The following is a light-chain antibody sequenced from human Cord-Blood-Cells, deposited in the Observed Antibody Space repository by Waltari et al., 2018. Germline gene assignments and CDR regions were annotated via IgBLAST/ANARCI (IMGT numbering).Light chain of an antibody. CDR3: CSYAGSYVV. V-gene: IGLV2-11*01. CDR2: DVS. CDR1: SSDVGGYNY. J-gene: IGLJ2*01. Sequence: QSALTQPRSVSGSPGQSVTISCTGTSSDVGGYNYVSWYQQHPGQAPKLMIYDVSKRPFGVPDRFSGSKSGNTASLTISGLQAEDEADYYCCSYAGSYVVFGGGTKLTVL.